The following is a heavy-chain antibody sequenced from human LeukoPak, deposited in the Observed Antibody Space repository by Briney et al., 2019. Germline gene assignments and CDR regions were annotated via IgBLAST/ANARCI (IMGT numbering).Heavy chain of an antibody. CDR2: ISSSGSTI. CDR1: GFTFSDYY. CDR3: AREKGSSREEANWFDP. Sequence: PRGSLRLSCAASGFTFSDYYMSWIRQAPGKGLEWVSYISSSGSTIYYADSVKGRFTISRDNAKNSLYLQMNSLRAEDTAVYYCAREKGSSREEANWFDPWGQGTLVTVSS. V-gene: IGHV3-11*01. J-gene: IGHJ5*02. D-gene: IGHD1-26*01.